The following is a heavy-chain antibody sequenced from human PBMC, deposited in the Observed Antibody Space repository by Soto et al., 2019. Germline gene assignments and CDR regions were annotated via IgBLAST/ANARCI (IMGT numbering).Heavy chain of an antibody. CDR2: IVVGSGNT. Sequence: SVKVSCKASGFTFTSSAVQWVRQARGQRLEWIGWIVVGSGNTNYAQKFQERVTITRDMSTSTAYMELSSLRSEDTAVYYCARAPAHIYDDRGKGTRYLDYWGQGTLVTVSS. V-gene: IGHV1-58*01. CDR1: GFTFTSSA. D-gene: IGHD3-22*01. CDR3: ARAPAHIYDDRGKGTRYLDY. J-gene: IGHJ4*02.